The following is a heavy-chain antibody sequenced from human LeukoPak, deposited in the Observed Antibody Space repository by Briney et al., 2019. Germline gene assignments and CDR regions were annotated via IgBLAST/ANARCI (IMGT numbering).Heavy chain of an antibody. CDR1: GDSMTSHPYY. J-gene: IGHJ4*02. D-gene: IGHD3-10*01. CDR2: LYSSGTT. Sequence: SETLSLTCSVSGDSMTSHPYYWGWIRQPPGKRPEYLGSLYSSGTTYYSPSLKSRLTMSIDTSKNQFSLKLSSVTAADTAVYYCARANPSYGSGSDVFDYWGQGTLVTVSS. CDR3: ARANPSYGSGSDVFDY. V-gene: IGHV4-39*01.